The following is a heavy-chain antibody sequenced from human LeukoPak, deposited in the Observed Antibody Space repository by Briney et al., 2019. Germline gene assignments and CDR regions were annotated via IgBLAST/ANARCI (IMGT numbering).Heavy chain of an antibody. Sequence: GGSLRLSCAASGFTVSSNYMSWVRQAPGKGLEWVSVIYSGGSTYYAGSVKGRFTISRDNSKNTLYLQMNSLRAEDTAVYYCARAPRRITNPLGYWGQGTLVTVSS. CDR1: GFTVSSNY. J-gene: IGHJ4*02. V-gene: IGHV3-66*01. CDR3: ARAPRRITNPLGY. CDR2: IYSGGST. D-gene: IGHD3-3*01.